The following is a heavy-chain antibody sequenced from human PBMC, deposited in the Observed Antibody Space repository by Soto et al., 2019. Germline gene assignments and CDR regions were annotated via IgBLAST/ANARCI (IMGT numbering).Heavy chain of an antibody. J-gene: IGHJ5*02. CDR3: ARQNGENWFDP. D-gene: IGHD4-17*01. CDR2: IYYSGST. CDR1: GGSISSSSYY. Sequence: QLQLQESGPGLVKPSETLSLTCTVSGGSISSSSYYWGWIRQPPGKGLEWIGSIYYSGSTYYNQSLKSRVTISVDTSKNQFSLKLSSVTAADTAVYYCARQNGENWFDPWGQGTLVTVSS. V-gene: IGHV4-39*01.